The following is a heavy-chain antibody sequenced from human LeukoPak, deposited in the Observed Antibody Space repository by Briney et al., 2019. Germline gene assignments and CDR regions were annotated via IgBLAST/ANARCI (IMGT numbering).Heavy chain of an antibody. V-gene: IGHV3-30*04. CDR1: GFTFSSYA. CDR2: ISFDGTHD. D-gene: IGHD3-10*01. Sequence: GGSLRLSCAASGFTFSSYAIHWVRQAPGKGLEWVAVISFDGTHDFYADSVKGRFTISRDNSKNTLYLQMNSLRAEDTAVYHCARVAFGELWGMDVWGKGTTVTISS. CDR3: ARVAFGELWGMDV. J-gene: IGHJ6*04.